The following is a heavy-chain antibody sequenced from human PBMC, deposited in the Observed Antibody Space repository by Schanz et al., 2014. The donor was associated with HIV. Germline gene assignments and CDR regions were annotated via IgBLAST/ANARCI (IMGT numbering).Heavy chain of an antibody. CDR3: ARGRYSGSYYNY. V-gene: IGHV1-69*01. CDR1: GYTFSSYD. Sequence: QVQLVQSGAEVKNPGASVKVSCKASGYTFSSYDINWVRQAPGQGLEWMGGIIPIFGTSNYAQKFQGRVTITADESTSTAYMELSSLRSEDTAVYYCARGRYSGSYYNYWGQGTLVTVSS. J-gene: IGHJ4*02. D-gene: IGHD1-26*01. CDR2: IIPIFGTS.